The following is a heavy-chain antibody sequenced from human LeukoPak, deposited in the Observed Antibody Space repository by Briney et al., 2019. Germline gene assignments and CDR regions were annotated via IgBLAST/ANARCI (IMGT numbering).Heavy chain of an antibody. J-gene: IGHJ4*02. D-gene: IGHD3-3*01. CDR1: GYTFTGYY. Sequence: ASVKVSCKASGYTFTGYYMHWVRQAPGQGLEWMGWINPNSGGTNYAQKFQGRVTMTRDTSISTAYMELSRLRSDDTAVYYCATSKLTYDFWSGSLYYFDYWGQGTLVAVSS. V-gene: IGHV1-2*02. CDR2: INPNSGGT. CDR3: ATSKLTYDFWSGSLYYFDY.